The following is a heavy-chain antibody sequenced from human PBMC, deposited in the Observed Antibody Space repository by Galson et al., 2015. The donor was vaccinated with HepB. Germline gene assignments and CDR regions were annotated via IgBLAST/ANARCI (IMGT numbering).Heavy chain of an antibody. D-gene: IGHD3-10*01. J-gene: IGHJ4*02. CDR1: GFNFSDFW. CDR2: ISPDGRP. V-gene: IGHV3-74*01. Sequence: SLRLSCAAAGFNFSDFWMHWVRHVPTKGLVWVARISPDGRPGYAASVKGRFTLSRDNGKSTLDLQLTSLREDDAGMYYCARDIIGVVKAAPPSLDLWGQGTQVTVS. CDR3: ARDIIGVVKAAPPSLDL.